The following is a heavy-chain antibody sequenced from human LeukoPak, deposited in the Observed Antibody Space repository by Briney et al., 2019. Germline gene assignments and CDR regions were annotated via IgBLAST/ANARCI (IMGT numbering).Heavy chain of an antibody. V-gene: IGHV3-23*01. J-gene: IGHJ4*02. Sequence: GGSQRLSCAASGFTFGSNAMSWVRQAPGKGLEWVSTISGSGGSTYYADSVKGHFTISRDNSKNTLYLQMNSLRAEDTAVYYCAKDFDYYGSGSYYAIFDYWGQGTLVTVSS. D-gene: IGHD3-10*01. CDR2: ISGSGGST. CDR3: AKDFDYYGSGSYYAIFDY. CDR1: GFTFGSNA.